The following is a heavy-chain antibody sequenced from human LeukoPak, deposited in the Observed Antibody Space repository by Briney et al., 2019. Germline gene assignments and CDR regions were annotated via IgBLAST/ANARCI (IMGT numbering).Heavy chain of an antibody. CDR2: ISPDGTSA. V-gene: IGHV3-74*01. Sequence: GGSLRLSCAASGFTLSGYWMHWVRHAPGKGLVWVSRISPDGTSAGYADSVEGRFTVSRDNAKNTLYLQTNSLRAQDTAVYYCARSLATAVVAWGQGTLVTVSS. CDR3: ARSLATAVVA. D-gene: IGHD6-13*01. CDR1: GFTLSGYW. J-gene: IGHJ5*02.